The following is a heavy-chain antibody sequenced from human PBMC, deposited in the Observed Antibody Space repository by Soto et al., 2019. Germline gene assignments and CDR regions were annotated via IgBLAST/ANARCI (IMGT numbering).Heavy chain of an antibody. CDR3: ARASIAARRFDY. J-gene: IGHJ4*02. D-gene: IGHD6-6*01. Sequence: SETLSLTCAVYGGSFSGYYWSWIRQPPGKGLEWIGEINHSGSTNYNPSLKSRVTISVDTSKNQFSLKLSSVTAADTAVYYCARASIAARRFDYWGQGTLVTVSS. CDR1: GGSFSGYY. V-gene: IGHV4-34*01. CDR2: INHSGST.